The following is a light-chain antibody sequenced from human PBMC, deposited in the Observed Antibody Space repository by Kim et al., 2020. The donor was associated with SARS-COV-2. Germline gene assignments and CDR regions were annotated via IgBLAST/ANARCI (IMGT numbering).Light chain of an antibody. CDR3: CSYARGSIYV. J-gene: IGLJ1*01. CDR1: SSDVGSYNY. V-gene: IGLV2-11*03. Sequence: GQSLTIFCTGSSSDVGSYNYVSWYRQHPGQAPKLLIYDVSKLTSGVPDRFSGSKSANTASLTISGLQAEYEADYYCCSYARGSIYVFGAGTKVTVL. CDR2: DVS.